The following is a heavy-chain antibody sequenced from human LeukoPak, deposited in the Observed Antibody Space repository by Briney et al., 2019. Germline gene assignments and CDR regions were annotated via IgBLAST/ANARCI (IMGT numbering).Heavy chain of an antibody. D-gene: IGHD6-25*01. CDR3: ARVSGYGPFFYYYMDV. CDR1: GDSISSDTYY. CDR2: IYTSGSP. V-gene: IGHV4-61*02. J-gene: IGHJ6*03. Sequence: SDTLSLTCTVSGDSISSDTYYWSWIRQPAGKGLEWVGRIYTSGSPNYNPSLRSRVTISVDTSKNQFSLKLISVTAADTAVYYCARVSGYGPFFYYYMDVWGKGATVTVSS.